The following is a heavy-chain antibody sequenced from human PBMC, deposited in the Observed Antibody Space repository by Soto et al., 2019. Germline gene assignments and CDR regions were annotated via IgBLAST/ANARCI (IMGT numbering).Heavy chain of an antibody. CDR1: GYTFTSYA. CDR3: ASMDIVVVPAAAHVAFDI. D-gene: IGHD2-2*03. Sequence: QVQLVQSGAEVKKPGASVKVSCKASGYTFTSYAMHWVRQAPGQRLEWMGWINAGNGNTKYSQKFQGRVTITRDTSASTAYMELSSLRSEDTAVYYCASMDIVVVPAAAHVAFDIWGQGTMVTVSS. V-gene: IGHV1-3*01. J-gene: IGHJ3*02. CDR2: INAGNGNT.